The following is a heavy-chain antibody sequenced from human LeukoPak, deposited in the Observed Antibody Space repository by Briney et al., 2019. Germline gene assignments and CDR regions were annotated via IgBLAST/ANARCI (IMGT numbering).Heavy chain of an antibody. J-gene: IGHJ4*02. CDR2: VYYSGTT. CDR3: ASHDYGDFFDY. D-gene: IGHD4-17*01. V-gene: IGHV4-59*11. CDR1: GASIGDHY. Sequence: SETLSLTCSVSGASIGDHYWSWIRQPPGRGLEWVANVYYSGTTNYNPSLRSRVSISLDTSKNQFSLKLRSVTAADTAVYYCASHDYGDFFDYWGQGTLVTVSS.